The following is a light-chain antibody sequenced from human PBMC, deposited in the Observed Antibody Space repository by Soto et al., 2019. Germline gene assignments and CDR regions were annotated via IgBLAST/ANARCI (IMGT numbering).Light chain of an antibody. CDR3: QQYGSSPWT. Sequence: EIVLTQSPGTLSLSPGERATLSCRARQSVSSSYLAWYQQKPGQAPRLLIYGASSRATGIPDRFSGSGSGTDFTLTISRLEPEDFEVYYCQQYGSSPWTFGQGTKV. CDR2: GAS. CDR1: QSVSSSY. J-gene: IGKJ1*01. V-gene: IGKV3-20*01.